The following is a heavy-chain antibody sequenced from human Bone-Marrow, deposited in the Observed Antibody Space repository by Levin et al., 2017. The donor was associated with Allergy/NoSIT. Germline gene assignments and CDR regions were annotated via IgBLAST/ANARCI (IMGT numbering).Heavy chain of an antibody. J-gene: IGHJ5*02. CDR3: ARDPGYCSDTRCYGAWFDP. Sequence: SCAASGFTCRRESRNWGRQAPGKGLEWVSYISSGGSTIHYADSVKGRVTSSRDNAKNSVYLQMNSLRDEDTAVYYFARDPGYCSDTRCYGAWFDPWGQGTVVTVSS. CDR1: GFTCRRES. CDR2: ISSGGSTI. V-gene: IGHV3-48*02. D-gene: IGHD2-2*01.